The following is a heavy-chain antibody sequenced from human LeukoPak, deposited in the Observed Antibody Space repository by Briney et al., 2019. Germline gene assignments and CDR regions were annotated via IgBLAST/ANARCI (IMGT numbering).Heavy chain of an antibody. J-gene: IGHJ4*02. CDR3: ARGGHSSGGYNFDY. V-gene: IGHV3-66*01. CDR1: GFTVSSNY. D-gene: IGHD6-19*01. CDR2: IYSGGST. Sequence: GGSLRLSCAASGFTVSSNYMSWARQAPGKGLEWVSLIYSGGSTYYADSVKGRLTISRDNSKNTLYLQMNSLRAEDTAVYYCARGGHSSGGYNFDYWGQGTLVTVSS.